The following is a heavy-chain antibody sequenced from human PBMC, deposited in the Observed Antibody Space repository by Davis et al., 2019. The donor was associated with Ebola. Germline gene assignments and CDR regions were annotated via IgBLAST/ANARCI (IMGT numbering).Heavy chain of an antibody. CDR3: ARDATVYGAYNWFEP. D-gene: IGHD2-8*01. CDR1: GYIFTNYV. J-gene: IGHJ5*02. V-gene: IGHV1-3*01. Sequence: AASVKVSCKASGYIFTNYVMHWVRQAPGQSLEWMGWIDAGNGNTKYSQKFQGRLTITRDTIASTAHMDLSTLRSEETAVYYCARDATVYGAYNWFEPWGQGTLVTVSS. CDR2: IDAGNGNT.